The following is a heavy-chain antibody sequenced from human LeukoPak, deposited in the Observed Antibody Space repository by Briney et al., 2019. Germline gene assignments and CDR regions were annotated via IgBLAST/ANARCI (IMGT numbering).Heavy chain of an antibody. V-gene: IGHV4-59*12. J-gene: IGHJ4*02. Sequence: SETLSLTCTVSGGSISSYYWSWIRQPPGKGLEWIGYIYYSGSANYHPSLKSRVTISVDTSKNRFSLKLSSVTAADTAVYYCARGMYYYDSSAPFDYWGQGTLVTVSS. CDR2: IYYSGSA. D-gene: IGHD3-22*01. CDR1: GGSISSYY. CDR3: ARGMYYYDSSAPFDY.